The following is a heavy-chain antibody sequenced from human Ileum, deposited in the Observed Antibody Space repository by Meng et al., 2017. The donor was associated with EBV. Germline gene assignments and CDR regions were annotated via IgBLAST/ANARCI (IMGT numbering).Heavy chain of an antibody. CDR2: IYKSGST. V-gene: IGHV4-30-4*01. CDR3: ARGGDTSGYSLDY. J-gene: IGHJ4*02. CDR1: GGSISSGGYY. Sequence: QVQLPESGPGLVKPSQPLSLTCSVLGGSISSGGYYWSWIRQPPGKGLEWIGYIYKSGSTYYNPSLTSRVTISVDTSKNQFFLKLGSVTAADTGVYYCARGGDTSGYSLDYWGQGILVTVSS. D-gene: IGHD3-22*01.